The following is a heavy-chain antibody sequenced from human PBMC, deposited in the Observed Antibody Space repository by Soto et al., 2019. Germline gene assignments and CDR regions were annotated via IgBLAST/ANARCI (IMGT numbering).Heavy chain of an antibody. CDR1: GFTFSTYA. J-gene: IGHJ4*02. V-gene: IGHV3-23*01. Sequence: GGSLRLSCAASGFTFSTYAMLWVRQAPGKGLEWVSVITGSGGSTYYADSVKGRFTISRDTSKNTLFLQMNSLRAEDTAVYYCAKDRYGDYGGIDYWGQGTMVTVSS. CDR3: AKDRYGDYGGIDY. CDR2: ITGSGGST. D-gene: IGHD4-17*01.